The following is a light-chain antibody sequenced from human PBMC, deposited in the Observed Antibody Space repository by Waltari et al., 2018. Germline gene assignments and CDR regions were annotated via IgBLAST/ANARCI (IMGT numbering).Light chain of an antibody. CDR2: FKS. CDR1: QSISKY. V-gene: IGKV1-39*01. J-gene: IGKJ2*01. Sequence: DIQMTQSPSSLSASLGDRVTITCRPNQSISKYLNWYQQRPGKAPKLLVYFKSSLQSGVPSRFSGSGSETDFTLTINTLQPEDFATYFCQQSYGPPYTFGQGTRLEIK. CDR3: QQSYGPPYT.